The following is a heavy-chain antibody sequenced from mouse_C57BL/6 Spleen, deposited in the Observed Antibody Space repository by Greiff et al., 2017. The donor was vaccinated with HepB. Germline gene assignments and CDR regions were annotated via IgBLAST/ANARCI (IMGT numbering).Heavy chain of an antibody. J-gene: IGHJ3*01. CDR2: IYPSDSET. V-gene: IGHV1-61*01. CDR3: ARVGDGYSFAY. D-gene: IGHD2-3*01. CDR1: GYTFTSYW. Sequence: VQLQQPGAELVRPGSSVKLSCKASGYTFTSYWMDWVKQRPGQGLEWIGNIYPSDSETHYNQKFKDKATLTVDKSSSTAYMQLSSLTSEDSAVYYCARVGDGYSFAYWGQGTLVTVSA.